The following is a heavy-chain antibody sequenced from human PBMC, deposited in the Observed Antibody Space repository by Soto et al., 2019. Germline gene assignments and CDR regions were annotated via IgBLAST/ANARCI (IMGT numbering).Heavy chain of an antibody. Sequence: QVPLVQSGAEVKKPGASVKVSCKASGYTFTSYAMHWVRQAPGQRLEWMGWINAGNGNTKYSQKFQGRVTITRDTSASTAYMELSSLRSEDTAVYYCASSYGSGSYYPEYYFDYWGQGTLVTVSS. CDR2: INAGNGNT. V-gene: IGHV1-3*01. D-gene: IGHD3-10*01. J-gene: IGHJ4*02. CDR1: GYTFTSYA. CDR3: ASSYGSGSYYPEYYFDY.